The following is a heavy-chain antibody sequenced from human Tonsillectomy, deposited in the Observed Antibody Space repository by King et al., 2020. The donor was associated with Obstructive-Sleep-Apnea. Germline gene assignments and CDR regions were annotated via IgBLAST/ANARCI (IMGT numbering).Heavy chain of an antibody. CDR2: IRDNTYGGTT. V-gene: IGHV3-49*03. CDR3: SRGATPADY. CDR1: GFTFGDYA. J-gene: IGHJ4*02. Sequence: VQLVESGGGLVQPGRSLRLSCTTSGFTFGDYAMTWFRQIPGKGLEWVGFIRDNTYGGTTEYAASVKGRFTISRDDSKSIAYLQMNSLQTEDTAMYFCSRGATPADYWGQGTLVTVSS.